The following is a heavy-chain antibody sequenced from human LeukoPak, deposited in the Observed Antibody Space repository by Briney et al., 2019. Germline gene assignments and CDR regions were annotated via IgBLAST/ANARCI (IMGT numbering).Heavy chain of an antibody. J-gene: IGHJ6*03. D-gene: IGHD1-1*01. V-gene: IGHV3-21*01. CDR2: ISSSSNYI. CDR3: ARDRLLEDRDYHYYYYMDI. CDR1: GFTFSSYS. Sequence: GGSLRLSCAVSGFTFSSYSMNWVRQAPGKGLEWVSSISSSSNYIYYADSVRGRFTISRDNAKNSLSLQMTSLRAEDTAVYYCARDRLLEDRDYHYYYYMDIWGIGTTVTVSS.